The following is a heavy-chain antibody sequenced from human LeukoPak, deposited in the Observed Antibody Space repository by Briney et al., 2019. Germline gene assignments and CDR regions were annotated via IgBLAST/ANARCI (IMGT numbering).Heavy chain of an antibody. D-gene: IGHD3-9*01. J-gene: IGHJ6*02. CDR3: ATSVYDILTGAVSYGMDV. CDR2: IIPILGIA. CDR1: GGTFSSYA. V-gene: IGHV1-69*04. Sequence: SVKVSCKASGGTFSSYAISWVRQAPGQGLEWMGRIIPILGIANYAQKFQGRVTITADKSTSTAYMELRSLRSEDTAVYYCATSVYDILTGAVSYGMDVWGQGTTVTVSS.